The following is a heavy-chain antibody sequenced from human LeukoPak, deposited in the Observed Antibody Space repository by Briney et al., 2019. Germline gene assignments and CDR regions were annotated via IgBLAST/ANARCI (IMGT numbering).Heavy chain of an antibody. CDR2: IYYSGST. CDR1: GGSISSGGYY. V-gene: IGHV4-31*03. J-gene: IGHJ4*02. D-gene: IGHD3-22*01. CDR3: ARSIWDGSGYSFDY. Sequence: SETLSLTCTVSGGSISSGGYYWSWIRQHPGKGLEGIGYIYYSGSTYYNPSLKSRVTISVDTSKNQFSLKLSYVTAADTAVYYCARSIWDGSGYSFDYWGQGTLVTVSS.